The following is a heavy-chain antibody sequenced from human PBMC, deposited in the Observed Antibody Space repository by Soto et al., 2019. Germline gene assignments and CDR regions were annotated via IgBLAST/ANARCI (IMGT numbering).Heavy chain of an antibody. Sequence: EVQLLESGGILVQPGGSLRLSCAGSGFTFRNFAMSWVRRVPGRGLDWVSAINRAGDTTYYADSVKGRFTISRDNSKSTLYLEMNSLRADEKDIYYCAKGGEYCGGGRCNVSPGSDLGPGTLGTVCS. V-gene: IGHV3-23*05. CDR3: AKGGEYCGGGRCNVSPGSD. CDR1: GFTFRNFA. D-gene: IGHD2-15*01. J-gene: IGHJ4*02. CDR2: INRAGDTT.